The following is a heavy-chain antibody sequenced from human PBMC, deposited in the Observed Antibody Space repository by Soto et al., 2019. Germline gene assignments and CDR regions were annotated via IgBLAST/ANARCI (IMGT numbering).Heavy chain of an antibody. CDR3: ARSQFDYVWGTSGYFDS. D-gene: IGHD3-16*01. J-gene: IGHJ4*02. Sequence: GESLKISCKGSGYSFSTQWVGWVRQMPGKGLEWMGIIYPGDSDARYSPSFKGQVTISVDESTTTAFLQWSSLKASDTAMYFCARSQFDYVWGTSGYFDSWGQGTLVTVSS. V-gene: IGHV5-51*01. CDR1: GYSFSTQW. CDR2: IYPGDSDA.